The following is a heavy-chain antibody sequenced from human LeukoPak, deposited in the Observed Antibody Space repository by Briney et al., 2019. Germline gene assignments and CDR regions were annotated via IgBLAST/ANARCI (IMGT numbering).Heavy chain of an antibody. J-gene: IGHJ4*02. Sequence: SETLSLTCAVYGGSFSGYYWSWIRQPPGRGLEWIGEINHSGSTNYNPSLKSRVTISVDTSKNQFSLKLSSVTAADTAVYYCVRDETLWTLDWWGQGTLVSVSS. CDR3: VRDETLWTLDW. CDR1: GGSFSGYY. D-gene: IGHD1-1*01. V-gene: IGHV4-34*01. CDR2: INHSGST.